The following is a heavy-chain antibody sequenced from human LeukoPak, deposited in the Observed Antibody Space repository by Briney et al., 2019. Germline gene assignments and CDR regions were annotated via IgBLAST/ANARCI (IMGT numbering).Heavy chain of an antibody. CDR2: IYYTGST. J-gene: IGHJ4*02. Sequence: SETLSLTCTVSRGSISSYYWSWIRQPPGKGLEWIGYIYYTGSTNYNPSLKSRVTISVDTSKNQFSLKLTSVAAADTAVYYCAGQGTSAWSFDYWGQGTLVTVSS. CDR3: AGQGTSAWSFDY. CDR1: RGSISSYY. V-gene: IGHV4-59*08. D-gene: IGHD6-19*01.